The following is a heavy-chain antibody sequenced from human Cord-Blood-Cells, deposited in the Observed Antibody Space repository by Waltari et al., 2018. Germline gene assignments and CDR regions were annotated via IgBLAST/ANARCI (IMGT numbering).Heavy chain of an antibody. CDR2: IYYSGGT. CDR1: GGSISSSSYY. J-gene: IGHJ4*02. CDR3: ARHRAPYYDILTGYYDY. V-gene: IGHV4-39*01. Sequence: QLQLQESGPGLVKPSETLSLTCTVSGGSISSSSYYWGWIRQPPGKGLEWIGSIYYSGGTYSNPSLKSRVTISVDTSKNQFSLKLSSVTAADTAVYYCARHRAPYYDILTGYYDYWGQGTLVTVSS. D-gene: IGHD3-9*01.